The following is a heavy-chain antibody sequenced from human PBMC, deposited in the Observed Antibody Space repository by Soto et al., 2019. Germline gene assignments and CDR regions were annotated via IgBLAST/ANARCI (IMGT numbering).Heavy chain of an antibody. CDR3: ARAVVENAMIVVSNVLYI. V-gene: IGHV4-30-4*01. J-gene: IGHJ6*02. Sequence: PSETLSLTCTVSGGSISSGDYYWSWIRQPPGKGLEWIGYIYYSGSTYYNPSLKSRVTISVDTSNNQFSLKLSSVTAADAAVYYCARAVVENAMIVVSNVLYIWSQGSTVTVSS. D-gene: IGHD3-22*01. CDR2: IYYSGST. CDR1: GGSISSGDYY.